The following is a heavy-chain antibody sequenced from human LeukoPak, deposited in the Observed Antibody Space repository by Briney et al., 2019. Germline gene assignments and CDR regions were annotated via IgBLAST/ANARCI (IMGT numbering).Heavy chain of an antibody. CDR3: ARGKPAVAGQIDY. CDR1: GGSISSGGYY. CDR2: IYYSGST. J-gene: IGHJ4*02. D-gene: IGHD6-19*01. V-gene: IGHV4-31*03. Sequence: PSQTLSLTCTVSGGSISSGGYYWRWIRQHPGKGLEWIGYIYYSGSTYYNPSLKSRVTISVDTSKNQFSLKLSSVTAADTAVYYCARGKPAVAGQIDYWGQGTLVTVSS.